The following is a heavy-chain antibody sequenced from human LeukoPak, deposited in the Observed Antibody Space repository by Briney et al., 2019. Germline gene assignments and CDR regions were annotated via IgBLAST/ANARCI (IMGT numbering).Heavy chain of an antibody. Sequence: PSETLSLTCTVSGGSISSYYWSWIRQPPGKGLEWIGYIYYSGSTNYNPSLKSRVTISVDTSKNQFSLKLSSVTAADTAVYYCARRDDSSGWFFDYWGQGTLVTVSS. D-gene: IGHD6-19*01. J-gene: IGHJ4*02. CDR2: IYYSGST. CDR1: GGSISSYY. V-gene: IGHV4-59*08. CDR3: ARRDDSSGWFFDY.